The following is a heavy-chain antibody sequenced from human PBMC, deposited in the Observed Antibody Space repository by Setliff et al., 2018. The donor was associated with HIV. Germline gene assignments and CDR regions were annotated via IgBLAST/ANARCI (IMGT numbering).Heavy chain of an antibody. Sequence: GGSLRLSCVASGFTFGDHYMSWIRQAPGKGPEWVSYISSRGSSIYYADSVRGRFTISRDNAKHSLYLQMNSLRAEDTAVYYCARDTEMITTTDAFDIWGQGTMVTVSS. CDR2: ISSRGSSI. CDR3: ARDTEMITTTDAFDI. V-gene: IGHV3-11*04. D-gene: IGHD3-22*01. CDR1: GFTFGDHY. J-gene: IGHJ3*02.